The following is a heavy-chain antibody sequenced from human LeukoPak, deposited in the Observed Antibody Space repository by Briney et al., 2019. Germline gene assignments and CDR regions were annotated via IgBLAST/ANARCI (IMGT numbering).Heavy chain of an antibody. CDR3: AAGPVYDYFEF. D-gene: IGHD3-22*01. CDR1: EYSFTDYY. Sequence: ASVKVSCKASEYSFTDYYIHWVRQAPGQGLEWMGWINPNSGGTNSAQKFQVRITLTRDTSISTAYMELSRLRSDETAVYYCAAGPVYDYFEFWGQGTLVTVSS. CDR2: INPNSGGT. V-gene: IGHV1-2*02. J-gene: IGHJ4*02.